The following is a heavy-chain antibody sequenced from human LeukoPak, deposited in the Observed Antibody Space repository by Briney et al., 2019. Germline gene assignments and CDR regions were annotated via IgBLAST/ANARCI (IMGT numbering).Heavy chain of an antibody. CDR2: IRYDGSNK. V-gene: IGHV3-30*02. D-gene: IGHD5-18*01. Sequence: GGSLRLSCAASGFTFSSYGMHWVRQAPGKGLEWVAFIRYDGSNKYYADSVKGRFTISRDNSKNTLYLQMNSPRAEDTAVYYCAKPTTAMVTAYFDYWGQGTLVTVSS. CDR3: AKPTTAMVTAYFDY. CDR1: GFTFSSYG. J-gene: IGHJ4*02.